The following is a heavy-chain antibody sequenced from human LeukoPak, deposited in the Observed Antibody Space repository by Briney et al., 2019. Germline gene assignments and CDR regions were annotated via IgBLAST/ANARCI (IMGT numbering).Heavy chain of an antibody. Sequence: GGSLRLSCAATGFTFTSYAMTWVRQAPGKEPEWLSTISASGANTYYADSVKGRFTISRDNSKNTLYLQMNSLRAEDTAIYYCASYTCCGSRYFDYWGQGTLVTVSS. CDR3: ASYTCCGSRYFDY. D-gene: IGHD3-16*02. J-gene: IGHJ4*02. CDR1: GFTFTSYA. V-gene: IGHV3-23*01. CDR2: ISASGANT.